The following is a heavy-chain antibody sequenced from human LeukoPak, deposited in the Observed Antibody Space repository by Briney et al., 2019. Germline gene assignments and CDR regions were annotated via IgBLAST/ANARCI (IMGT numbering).Heavy chain of an antibody. CDR2: INPNSGGT. Sequence: ASVKVSCKASVYLFTNYYIHWVRQAPGQGLEWMGWINPNSGGTNYAVKFQGRVTMTRDTSISTAYMELSRLRSDDTAVNYCARGDSSGSSGPYYFDYWGQGTLVTVSS. CDR1: VYLFTNYY. J-gene: IGHJ4*02. CDR3: ARGDSSGSSGPYYFDY. V-gene: IGHV1-2*02. D-gene: IGHD3-22*01.